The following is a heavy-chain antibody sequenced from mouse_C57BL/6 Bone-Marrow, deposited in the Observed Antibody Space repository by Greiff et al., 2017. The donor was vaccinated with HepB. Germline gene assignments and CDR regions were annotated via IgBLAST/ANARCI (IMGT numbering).Heavy chain of an antibody. J-gene: IGHJ1*03. CDR3: ARANYYGSSYASYWYFDV. CDR2: IDPSDSET. Sequence: QVQLQQPGAELVRPGSSVKLSCKASGYTFTSYWMHWVKQRPIQGLEWIGNIDPSDSETHYNQKFKDKATLTVDKSSSTAYMQLSSLTSEDSAVYYCARANYYGSSYASYWYFDVWGTGTTVTVSS. D-gene: IGHD1-1*01. CDR1: GYTFTSYW. V-gene: IGHV1-52*01.